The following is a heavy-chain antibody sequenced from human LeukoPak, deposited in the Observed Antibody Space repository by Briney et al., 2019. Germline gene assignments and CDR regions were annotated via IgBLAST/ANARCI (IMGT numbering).Heavy chain of an antibody. CDR2: IHYSGGT. CDR3: ARSGILGGYYLNDAFDI. V-gene: IGHV4-59*01. CDR1: GGSIRSYY. D-gene: IGHD3-22*01. J-gene: IGHJ3*02. Sequence: SETLALTCTVSGGSIRSYYWSWIRQPPGKGLGWIGYIHYSGGTDYNPSLKSRVTISIDTSKDQFSLKLSSVTAADTAVYYCARSGILGGYYLNDAFDIWGQGTMVTVSS.